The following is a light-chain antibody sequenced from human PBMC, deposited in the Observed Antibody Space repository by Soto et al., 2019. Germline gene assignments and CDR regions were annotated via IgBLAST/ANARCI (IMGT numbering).Light chain of an antibody. Sequence: QSVLTQPASVSGSPGQSITISCTGTTSDVGRYNYVSWYQQHPGKAPKLIIYDVSNRPSGVSNRFSGSKSGNTASLTISGLQAEDEADYYCNSYTSNSTYVFGTGTKLTVL. CDR3: NSYTSNSTYV. V-gene: IGLV2-14*01. CDR2: DVS. CDR1: TSDVGRYNY. J-gene: IGLJ1*01.